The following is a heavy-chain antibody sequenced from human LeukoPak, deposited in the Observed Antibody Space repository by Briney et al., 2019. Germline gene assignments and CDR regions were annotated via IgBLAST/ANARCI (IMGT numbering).Heavy chain of an antibody. V-gene: IGHV3-30-3*01. Sequence: GGSLRLSCAASGFTFSSYAMHWVRQAPGKGLEWVAVISYDGSNKYYADSVKGRFTISRDNSKNTLYLQMNSLRAEDTAVYYCARGGGIAAHDAFDIWGQGTMVTVSS. CDR1: GFTFSSYA. CDR2: ISYDGSNK. CDR3: ARGGGIAAHDAFDI. D-gene: IGHD6-6*01. J-gene: IGHJ3*02.